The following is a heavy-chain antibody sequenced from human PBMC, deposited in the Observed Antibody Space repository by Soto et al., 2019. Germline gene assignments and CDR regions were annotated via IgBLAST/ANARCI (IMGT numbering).Heavy chain of an antibody. V-gene: IGHV3-74*01. CDR1: GFTFGNHW. CDR2: MNSDGSTT. CDR3: ATAEVDY. J-gene: IGHJ4*02. Sequence: LRLSCAASGFTFGNHWMHWVRQAPGKGLEWVSRMNSDGSTTNYADSVKGRFTVSRDNAKNTLYLQMNSLRAEDTAVYYCATAEVDYWGPGTLVTVSS.